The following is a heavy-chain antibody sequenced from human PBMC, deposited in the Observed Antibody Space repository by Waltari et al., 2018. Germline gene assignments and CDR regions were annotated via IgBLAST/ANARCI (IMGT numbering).Heavy chain of an antibody. CDR3: ARDRYVDILTGQSEGRFDP. V-gene: IGHV4-30-4*01. CDR1: GGSISTGAYS. Sequence: QVQLKESGPGLVKPSQTLSLTCTVSGGSISTGAYSWNWTRQPPGTGLEWIGYIYYSGSTYYNPSLKSRVTISVDTSKNQFSLKLSSVTAADTAVYYCARDRYVDILTGQSEGRFDPWGQGTLVTVSS. J-gene: IGHJ5*02. D-gene: IGHD3-9*01. CDR2: IYYSGST.